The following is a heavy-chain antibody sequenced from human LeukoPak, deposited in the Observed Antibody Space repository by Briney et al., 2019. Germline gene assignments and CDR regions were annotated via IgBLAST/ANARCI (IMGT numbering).Heavy chain of an antibody. Sequence: PSETLSLTCTVSGGSVSSGSYYWSWIPPPPGKGLEWIGYIYYSGSTNYNPSLKSRVTISVDTSKNQFSLKLSSVTAADTAVYYCARDGIVGATTAFDIWGQGTMVTVSS. J-gene: IGHJ3*02. D-gene: IGHD1-26*01. CDR3: ARDGIVGATTAFDI. CDR2: IYYSGST. V-gene: IGHV4-61*01. CDR1: GGSVSSGSYY.